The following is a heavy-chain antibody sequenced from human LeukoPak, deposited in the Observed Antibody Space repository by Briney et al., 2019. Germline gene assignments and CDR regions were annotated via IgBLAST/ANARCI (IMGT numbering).Heavy chain of an antibody. V-gene: IGHV4-34*01. J-gene: IGHJ4*02. CDR1: GGSFSGYY. CDR3: ARASQYYYDSSGYPLFDY. Sequence: SETLSLTCAVYGGSFSGYYWSWIRQPPGEGLEWIGEINHSGSTNYNPSLESRVTISVDTSKNQFSLNLSSVTAADTAVYYCARASQYYYDSSGYPLFDYWGQGTLVTVSS. D-gene: IGHD3-22*01. CDR2: INHSGST.